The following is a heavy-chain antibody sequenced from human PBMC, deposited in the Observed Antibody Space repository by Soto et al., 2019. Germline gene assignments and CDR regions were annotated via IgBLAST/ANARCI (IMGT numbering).Heavy chain of an antibody. Sequence: PSETLSLTCAVYGESFSGYYWSWIRQPPGKGLEWIGEINHSGSTNYNPSLKSRVTISVDTSKNQFSLKLSSVTAADTAVYYCARGADIVVVVAATPFDYWGHGTLVTVSS. CDR1: GESFSGYY. CDR3: ARGADIVVVVAATPFDY. V-gene: IGHV4-34*01. CDR2: INHSGST. D-gene: IGHD2-15*01. J-gene: IGHJ4*01.